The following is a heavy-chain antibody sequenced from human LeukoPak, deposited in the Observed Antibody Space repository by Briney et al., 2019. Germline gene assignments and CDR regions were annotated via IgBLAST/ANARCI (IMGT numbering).Heavy chain of an antibody. V-gene: IGHV4-4*07. Sequence: SETLSLTCTVSGGSISSYYWSWIRQPAGKGLEWIGRIYTSGSTNYNPSLKSRVTISVDTSMNQFSLKLSSVTAADTAVYYCASGVYGGNPASVDQWGEGTLVTVSS. J-gene: IGHJ4*01. CDR3: ASGVYGGNPASVDQ. CDR1: GGSISSYY. D-gene: IGHD4-23*01. CDR2: IYTSGST.